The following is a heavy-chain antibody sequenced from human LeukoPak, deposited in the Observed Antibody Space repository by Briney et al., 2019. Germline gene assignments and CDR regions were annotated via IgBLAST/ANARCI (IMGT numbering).Heavy chain of an antibody. J-gene: IGHJ5*02. Sequence: SETLSLTCTVSGGSISSYYWSWIRQSPEKGLEWIGYIYYTGSTNYNPSLKSRVTMSVDTSKNQFSLKLSSVTAADTAVYYCARDSSGWYRWFDPWGQGTRVTVSS. D-gene: IGHD6-19*01. CDR2: IYYTGST. V-gene: IGHV4-59*01. CDR3: ARDSSGWYRWFDP. CDR1: GGSISSYY.